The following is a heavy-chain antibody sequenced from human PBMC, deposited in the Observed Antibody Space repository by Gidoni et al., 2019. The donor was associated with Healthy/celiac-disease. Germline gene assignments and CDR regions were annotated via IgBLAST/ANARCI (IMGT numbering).Heavy chain of an antibody. CDR3: ASSRRVSGWYGIDY. J-gene: IGHJ4*02. CDR1: GGSISSSSYY. D-gene: IGHD6-19*01. V-gene: IGHV4-39*01. CDR2: IYYSGST. Sequence: QLQLQESGPGLVKPSETLSLTCTVSGGSISSSSYYWGWIRQPPGKGLEWIGSIYYSGSTYYNPSLKSRVTISVDTSKNQFSLKLSSVTAADTAGYYCASSRRVSGWYGIDYWGQGTLVTVSS.